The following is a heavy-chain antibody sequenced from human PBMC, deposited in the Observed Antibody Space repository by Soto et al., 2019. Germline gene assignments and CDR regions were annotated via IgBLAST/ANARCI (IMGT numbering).Heavy chain of an antibody. CDR3: ARVPLYCSGGSCPIDY. J-gene: IGHJ4*02. D-gene: IGHD2-15*01. Sequence: ASVKVSCKASGYTFTSYDINWVRQATGQGLEWMGWMNPNSGNTGYAQKFQGRVTMTRNTSIGTAYMELSSLRSKDTAVYYCARVPLYCSGGSCPIDYWGQGTLVTVSS. CDR1: GYTFTSYD. V-gene: IGHV1-8*01. CDR2: MNPNSGNT.